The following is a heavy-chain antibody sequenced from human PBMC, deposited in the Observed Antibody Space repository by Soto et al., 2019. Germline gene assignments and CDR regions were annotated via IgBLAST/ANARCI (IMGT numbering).Heavy chain of an antibody. D-gene: IGHD5-12*01. CDR2: ISSSSSYI. CDR1: GFTFSSYS. J-gene: IGHJ6*03. Sequence: GESLKISCAASGFTFSSYSMNWVRQAPGKGLEWVSSISSSSSYIYYADSVKGRFTISRDNAKNSLYLQMNSLRAEDTAVYYCARGDGYDSYYYYYMDVWGKGTTVTVSS. CDR3: ARGDGYDSYYYYYMDV. V-gene: IGHV3-21*01.